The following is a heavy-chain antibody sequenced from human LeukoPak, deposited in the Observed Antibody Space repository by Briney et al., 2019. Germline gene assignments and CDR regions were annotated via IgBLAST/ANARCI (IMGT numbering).Heavy chain of an antibody. V-gene: IGHV3-23*01. D-gene: IGHD6-6*01. CDR3: AKMGVVAARPGTFDY. J-gene: IGHJ4*02. CDR2: ISGSGGST. CDR1: GLTVSSTY. Sequence: GGSLRLSCAASGLTVSSTYMSWVRQAPGKGLEWVSAISGSGGSTYHADSVKGRFTISRDNSKNTLYLQMNSLRAEDTAVYYCAKMGVVAARPGTFDYWGQGTLVTVSS.